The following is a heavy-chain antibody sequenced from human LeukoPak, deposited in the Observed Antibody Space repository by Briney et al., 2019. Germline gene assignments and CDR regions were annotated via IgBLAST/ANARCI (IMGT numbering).Heavy chain of an antibody. CDR1: GGSISSYY. CDR3: ARQYRIAAANIETGLQH. D-gene: IGHD6-13*01. CDR2: IYYRGST. Sequence: SETLSLTCTVSGGSISSYYWSWIRQPPGKGLEWIGYIYYRGSTNYNPSLKSRVSISVDTSKNQFSLKLSSVTAADTAVYYCARQYRIAAANIETGLQHWGQGTLVTVSS. J-gene: IGHJ1*01. V-gene: IGHV4-59*08.